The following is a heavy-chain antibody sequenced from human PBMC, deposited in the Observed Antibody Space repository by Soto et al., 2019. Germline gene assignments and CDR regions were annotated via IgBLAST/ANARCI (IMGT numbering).Heavy chain of an antibody. CDR3: ARETDTSMVDY. Sequence: QVQLVQSGAQVKKPGASVKVSCQTPGFNFSTYYFNCVRQAAGQGPEWMGWLNPRNGQTGYVQKFRGRVTMTRDTSIATVYLELSRLTSEDTAIYFCARETDTSMVDYWGQGTLVTVSS. V-gene: IGHV1-8*01. D-gene: IGHD5-18*01. J-gene: IGHJ4*02. CDR1: GFNFSTYY. CDR2: LNPRNGQT.